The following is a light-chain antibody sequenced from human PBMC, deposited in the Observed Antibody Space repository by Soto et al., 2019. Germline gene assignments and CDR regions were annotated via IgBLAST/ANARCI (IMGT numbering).Light chain of an antibody. CDR3: QQLNSYPLT. Sequence: DIQLTQSPSFLSASVGDRVTITCRVSQGIYSFLAWYQQKPGKAPKLLIYEASTLQSGVPSRFSGSGSGTEFTLTISSLQPEDFAAYYCQQLNSYPLTYGGGTKVEI. J-gene: IGKJ4*01. V-gene: IGKV1-9*01. CDR2: EAS. CDR1: QGIYSF.